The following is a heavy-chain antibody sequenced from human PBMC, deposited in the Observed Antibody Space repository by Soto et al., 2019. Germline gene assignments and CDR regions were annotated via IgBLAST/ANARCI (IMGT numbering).Heavy chain of an antibody. CDR1: GLTVSGKKY. CDR3: ATWHLREHAYDI. J-gene: IGHJ3*02. Sequence: DVQLVESGGGLIQPGGSLRLSCVDSGLTVSGKKYIAWLRQAPGKGPEWVSGVYDLDGKYYADSVRGRFTTSIDSSRTTVYLQMRDLRPEDTAVYFCATWHLREHAYDIWGQGTMVTVSS. V-gene: IGHV3-53*01. D-gene: IGHD5-12*01. CDR2: VYDLDGK.